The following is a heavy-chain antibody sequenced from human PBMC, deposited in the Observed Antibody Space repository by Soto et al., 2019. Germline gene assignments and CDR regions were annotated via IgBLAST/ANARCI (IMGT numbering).Heavy chain of an antibody. CDR2: VSYDGSTK. J-gene: IGHJ6*02. CDR3: AKMGVRGVILYYYSYGMDV. V-gene: IGHV3-30*18. Sequence: QVQLVASGGGGAQPGRSLRLSCAASGFTFSDFGRHWVRKAPAKGLEGLSVVSYDGSTKNYADSSRGRFTVSRDNSKNTLYLQMNSLRAEDTAVYYCAKMGVRGVILYYYSYGMDVWGQGTTVTVSS. CDR1: GFTFSDFG. D-gene: IGHD3-10*02.